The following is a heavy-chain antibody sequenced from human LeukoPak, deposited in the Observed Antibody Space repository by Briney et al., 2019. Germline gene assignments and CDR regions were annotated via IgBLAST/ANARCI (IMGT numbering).Heavy chain of an antibody. D-gene: IGHD1-26*01. CDR2: IKTDGSST. CDR3: TTLYSGAMDY. J-gene: IGHJ4*02. Sequence: GGSLRLSCAASGFSFNTYWMYWVRQVPEKGLVWVSRIKTDGSSTSYADSVKGRLTISRDNAKNTLYLQMNSLRAEDTAVYYCTTLYSGAMDYWGQGTLVTVSS. V-gene: IGHV3-74*01. CDR1: GFSFNTYW.